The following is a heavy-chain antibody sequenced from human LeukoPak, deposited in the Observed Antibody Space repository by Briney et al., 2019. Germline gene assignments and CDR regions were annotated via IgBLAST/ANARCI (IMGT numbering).Heavy chain of an antibody. J-gene: IGHJ4*02. V-gene: IGHV3-23*01. CDR1: GFTFSSYA. D-gene: IGHD3-10*01. CDR2: ITGSGDST. Sequence: TGGSLRPSCAASGFTFSSYAMSWVRRAPGQGLEWVSAITGSGDSTYYADSVKGGFTISRDNSKNTLYLQVNSLRGEDTAVYYCAKEVYYYGSGSPFDYWGQGTLVTVSS. CDR3: AKEVYYYGSGSPFDY.